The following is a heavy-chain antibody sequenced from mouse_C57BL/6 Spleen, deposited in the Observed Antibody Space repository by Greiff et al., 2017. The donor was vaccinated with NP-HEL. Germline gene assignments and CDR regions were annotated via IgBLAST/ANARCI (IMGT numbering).Heavy chain of an antibody. D-gene: IGHD3-2*02. Sequence: EVQRVESGGGLVKPGGSLKLSCAASGFTFSSYAMSWVRQTPDKRLEWVATISAGGSYTYYPATVKGRFTISRDNAKNNLYLQMSHLKSEDTAMYYCARDREAQATGWFAYWGQGTLVTVSA. CDR1: GFTFSSYA. J-gene: IGHJ3*01. V-gene: IGHV5-4*01. CDR2: ISAGGSYT. CDR3: ARDREAQATGWFAY.